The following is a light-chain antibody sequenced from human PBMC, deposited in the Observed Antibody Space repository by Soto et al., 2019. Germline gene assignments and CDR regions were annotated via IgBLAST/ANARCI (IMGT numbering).Light chain of an antibody. CDR2: DVS. V-gene: IGLV2-14*03. CDR3: KSYTTSATYV. J-gene: IGLJ1*01. CDR1: SSDVGAYNF. Sequence: QSALTQPASVSGSPGQSITISCTGTSSDVGAYNFVSWYQHHPGKAPKLIIYDVSNRPSGVSSRFSGSKSGNTASLTISGLQAEDEADYYCKSYTTSATYVFGTGTRSPS.